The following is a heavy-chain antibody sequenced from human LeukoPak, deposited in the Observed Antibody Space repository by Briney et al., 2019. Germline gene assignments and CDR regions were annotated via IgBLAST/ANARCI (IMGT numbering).Heavy chain of an antibody. V-gene: IGHV1-69*02. J-gene: IGHJ4*02. D-gene: IGHD6-6*01. CDR2: IIPILGIA. Sequence: SVKVSCKASVGTFSSYTISWVRQAPGQGLEWMGRIIPILGIANYAQKFQGRVTITADKSTSTAYMELSSLRSEDTAVYYCASQYSSSSRVDFDYWGQGTLVTVSS. CDR1: VGTFSSYT. CDR3: ASQYSSSSRVDFDY.